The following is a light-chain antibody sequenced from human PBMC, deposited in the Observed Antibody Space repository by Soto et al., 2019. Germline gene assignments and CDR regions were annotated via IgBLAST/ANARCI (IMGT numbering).Light chain of an antibody. Sequence: DIQMTQSPSSVSASVGDRVIITCRASQGIGSWLVWYQQKPGKAPKVLIFATSNLLSGVPSRFSGSGSGRDFTLTISNVQPEDIATYFCQQTDSFPLTFGHGTRLEIK. CDR1: QGIGSW. CDR2: ATS. CDR3: QQTDSFPLT. J-gene: IGKJ5*01. V-gene: IGKV1-12*01.